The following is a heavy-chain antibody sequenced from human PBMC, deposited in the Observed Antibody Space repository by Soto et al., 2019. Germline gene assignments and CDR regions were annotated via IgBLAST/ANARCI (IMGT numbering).Heavy chain of an antibody. J-gene: IGHJ5*02. CDR1: GFIFSNYA. Sequence: DVQLLESGGGLVQPGGSLRLYCAVSGFIFSNYAMSWVRQAPGKGLEWVSGISISGSDTYYADSVKGRFTVSRDNSKKTLFLQMDNLRDEDTAVYHCVLGGTAAYDLGRWSWGRGTLVSVSS. CDR3: VLGGTAAYDLGRWS. V-gene: IGHV3-23*01. CDR2: ISISGSDT. D-gene: IGHD3-16*01.